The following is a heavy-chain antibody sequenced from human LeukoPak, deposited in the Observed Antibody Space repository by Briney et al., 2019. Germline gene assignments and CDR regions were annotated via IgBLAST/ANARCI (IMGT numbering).Heavy chain of an antibody. CDR3: ARRTYYDILTGYKYWYFDL. D-gene: IGHD3-9*01. CDR1: GGSISTYY. V-gene: IGHV4-59*01. J-gene: IGHJ2*01. CDR2: INYSGSS. Sequence: SETLSLTCTVSGGSISTYYWTWIRRPPGKGLEWIGYINYSGSSDYNPSLKSRVTISVDTSKNQFSLKLTSVTAADTGVYYWARRTYYDILTGYKYWYFDLWGRGTLVTVSS.